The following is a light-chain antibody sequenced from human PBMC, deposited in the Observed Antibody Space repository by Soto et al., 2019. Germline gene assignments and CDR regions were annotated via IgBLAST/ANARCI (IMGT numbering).Light chain of an antibody. V-gene: IGKV4-1*01. CDR3: QQYYNSPWT. Sequence: DIVMTQSPDSLAVSLGERATINCKSSQSVLYSSNNKNYLAWYQQKPGQPPKLLIYWASTRESGVPDRFSGSGSGTDFTLTISSLQAEDVAVYYCQQYYNSPWTFGHGTKVEIK. CDR1: QSVLYSSNNKNY. J-gene: IGKJ1*01. CDR2: WAS.